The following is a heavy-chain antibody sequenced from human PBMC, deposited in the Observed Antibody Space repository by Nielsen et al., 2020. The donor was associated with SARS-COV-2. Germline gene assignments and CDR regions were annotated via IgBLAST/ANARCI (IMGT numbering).Heavy chain of an antibody. D-gene: IGHD6-13*01. V-gene: IGHV3-21*01. CDR2: ISSSSTYI. CDR1: GFTFSDYT. J-gene: IGHJ4*02. Sequence: GEPLKISCAASGFTFSDYTLNWVRRAPGKGLEWVSSISSSSTYIYYADSVRGRFTISRNNGRDSLYLQMNSLRAEDTAVYYCAREGADSSSWYTDYWGQGTLVTVSS. CDR3: AREGADSSSWYTDY.